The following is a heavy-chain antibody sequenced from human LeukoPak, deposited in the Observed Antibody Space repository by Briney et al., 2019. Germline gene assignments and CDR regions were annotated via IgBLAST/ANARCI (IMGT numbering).Heavy chain of an antibody. CDR1: VFTFISYS. CDR3: AKDLGGTYYYDSSGYYPVPLFDY. V-gene: IGHV3-23*01. J-gene: IGHJ4*02. Sequence: GGSLRLSCAASVFTFISYSMSWVRQAPGKGLEWVSDISGSGGSTYYADSVEGRFTISRDNSKNTLYLQMNSLRAEDTAVYYCAKDLGGTYYYDSSGYYPVPLFDYWGQGTLVTVSS. D-gene: IGHD3-22*01. CDR2: ISGSGGST.